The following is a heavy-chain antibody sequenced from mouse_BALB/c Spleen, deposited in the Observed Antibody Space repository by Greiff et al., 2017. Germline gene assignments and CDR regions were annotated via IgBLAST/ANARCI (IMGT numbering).Heavy chain of an antibody. CDR1: GFTFSSFG. V-gene: IGHV5-17*02. CDR2: ISSGSSTI. Sequence: EVHLVESGGGLVQPGGSRKLSCAASGFTFSSFGMHWVRPAPEKGLEWVAYISSGSSTIYYADTVKGRFTISRDNPKNTLFLQMTSLRSEDTAMYYCARSYDRAMDYWGQGTSVTVSS. D-gene: IGHD2-3*01. CDR3: ARSYDRAMDY. J-gene: IGHJ4*01.